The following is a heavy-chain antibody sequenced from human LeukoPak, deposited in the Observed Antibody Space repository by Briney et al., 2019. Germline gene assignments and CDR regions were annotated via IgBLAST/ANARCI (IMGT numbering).Heavy chain of an antibody. J-gene: IGHJ4*02. D-gene: IGHD5-24*01. V-gene: IGHV4-59*01. Sequence: SETLSLTCTVSGGSISSYYWSWIRQPPGKGLEWIGYIYYSGSTNYNPSLKSRVTISVDTSKNQFSLKLSSVTAADTAVYYCASVEMATIASYYFDYWGQGTLVTVSS. CDR3: ASVEMATIASYYFDY. CDR1: GGSISSYY. CDR2: IYYSGST.